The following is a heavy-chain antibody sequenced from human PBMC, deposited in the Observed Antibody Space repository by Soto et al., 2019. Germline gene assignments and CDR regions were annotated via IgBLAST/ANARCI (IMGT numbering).Heavy chain of an antibody. J-gene: IGHJ4*02. V-gene: IGHV3-30*18. CDR3: AKDHRSGDSGDY. Sequence: QVQLVESGGGVVQPGRSLRLSCAASGFTFSSYGMHWVRQAPGKGLEWVAVISCDGSNKYYADSVKGRFTISRDNSKNTLYLQMNSLRAEDTAVYYCAKDHRSGDSGDYWGQGTLVTVSS. CDR2: ISCDGSNK. D-gene: IGHD4-17*01. CDR1: GFTFSSYG.